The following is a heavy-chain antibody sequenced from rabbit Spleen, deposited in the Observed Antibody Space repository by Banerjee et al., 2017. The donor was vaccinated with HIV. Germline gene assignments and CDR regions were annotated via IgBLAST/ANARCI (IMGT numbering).Heavy chain of an antibody. CDR1: GFSFSGRYW. Sequence: QSLEESGGDLVKPGASLTLTCTASGFSFSGRYWVCWVRQAPGKGPEWIACIHDTDNGATYYASWAKGRFTISKTSSTTVSLRMTSLTAADTATYFCARSPRSSGYIIRLGLWGQGTLVTVS. J-gene: IGHJ3*01. D-gene: IGHD1-1*01. V-gene: IGHV1S40*01. CDR2: IHDTDNGAT. CDR3: ARSPRSSGYIIRLGL.